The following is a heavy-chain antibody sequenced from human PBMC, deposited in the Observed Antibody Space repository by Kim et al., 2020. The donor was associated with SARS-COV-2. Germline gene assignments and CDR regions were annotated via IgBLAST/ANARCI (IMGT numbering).Heavy chain of an antibody. V-gene: IGHV4-31*02. J-gene: IGHJ5*02. CDR3: ARHMVRGVKDWFDP. Sequence: NQSLKSRVTISVDTSKNQFSLKLSSVTAADTAVYYCARHMVRGVKDWFDPWGQGTLVTVSS. D-gene: IGHD3-10*01.